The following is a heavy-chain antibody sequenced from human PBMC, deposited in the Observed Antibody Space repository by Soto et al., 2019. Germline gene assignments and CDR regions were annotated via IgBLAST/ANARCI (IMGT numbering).Heavy chain of an antibody. CDR3: AGGGVRGVITRTRDYYGMDV. D-gene: IGHD3-10*01. Sequence: GGSLKISCKGSGYSFTSYWIGWVRQMPGKGLEWMGSIYPGDSDTRYSPSFQGQVTLSADKSISPAYLQWSSLKASDTAMYYCAGGGVRGVITRTRDYYGMDVWGQGTTVTVSS. CDR2: IYPGDSDT. V-gene: IGHV5-51*01. CDR1: GYSFTSYW. J-gene: IGHJ6*02.